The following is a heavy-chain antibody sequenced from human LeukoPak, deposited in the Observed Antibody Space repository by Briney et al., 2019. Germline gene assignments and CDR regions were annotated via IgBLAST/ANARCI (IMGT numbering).Heavy chain of an antibody. CDR2: IYYTGST. CDR3: ARVVPEYGGNSIDY. D-gene: IGHD4-23*01. CDR1: GRSISSFY. Sequence: SETLSLTCTVSGRSISSFYWSWIRQPPGQGLEWLGYIYYTGSTNYNPSLKSRVTISVDTSKNQFSLKLSSVTAADTAVYYCARVVPEYGGNSIDYWGQGTLVTVSS. J-gene: IGHJ4*02. V-gene: IGHV4-59*01.